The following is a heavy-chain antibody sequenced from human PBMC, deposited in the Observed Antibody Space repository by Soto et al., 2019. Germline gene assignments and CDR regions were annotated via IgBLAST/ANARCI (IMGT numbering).Heavy chain of an antibody. J-gene: IGHJ6*02. Sequence: GASVKVSCKASGFTFTSSAVQWVRQARXQRLEWIGWIVVGSGNTNYAQKFQERVTITRDMSTSTAYMELSSLRSEDTAVYYCAAANPQSVVVPAATDVWGQGTTVTVSS. V-gene: IGHV1-58*01. CDR3: AAANPQSVVVPAATDV. CDR1: GFTFTSSA. CDR2: IVVGSGNT. D-gene: IGHD2-2*01.